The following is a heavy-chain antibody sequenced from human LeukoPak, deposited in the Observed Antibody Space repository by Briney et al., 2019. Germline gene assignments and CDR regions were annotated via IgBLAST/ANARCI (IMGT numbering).Heavy chain of an antibody. CDR3: ARDTFYSNYPRAFDY. Sequence: PSETLSLTCTVSGGSISSGDYYWSWIRQPPGKGLEWIGYIYYSGSTYYNPSLKSRVTISVDTSKNQFSLKLSSVTAADTAVYYCARDTFYSNYPRAFDYWGQGTLVTVSS. J-gene: IGHJ4*02. V-gene: IGHV4-30-4*08. CDR1: GGSISSGDYY. CDR2: IYYSGST. D-gene: IGHD4-11*01.